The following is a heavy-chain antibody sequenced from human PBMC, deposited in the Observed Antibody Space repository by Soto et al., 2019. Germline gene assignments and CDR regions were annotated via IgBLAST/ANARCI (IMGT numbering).Heavy chain of an antibody. J-gene: IGHJ4*02. V-gene: IGHV4-4*02. CDR3: ARAGLGYCSGGSCYSSKYFDY. CDR1: GGSISSSNW. CDR2: IYHSGST. D-gene: IGHD2-15*01. Sequence: SETLSLTCAVSGGSISSSNWWSWVRQPPGKGLEWIGEIYHSGSTNYNPSLKSRVTISVDKSKNQFSLKLSSVTAADTAVYYCARAGLGYCSGGSCYSSKYFDYWGQGTLVTV.